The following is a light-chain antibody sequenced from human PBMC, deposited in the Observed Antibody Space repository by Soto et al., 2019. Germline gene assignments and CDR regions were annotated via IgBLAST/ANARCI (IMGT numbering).Light chain of an antibody. J-gene: IGKJ5*01. CDR3: QQSYSTLSIP. CDR2: AAS. CDR1: QSISSY. V-gene: IGKV1-39*01. Sequence: DNQMTQSPSSLSASVGDRVTITCRASQSISSYLNWYQQKPGKAPKLLIYAASSLQSGVPSRFSGSGSGTDFTLTISSLQPEDFATYYCQQSYSTLSIPFGQRGRPAIK.